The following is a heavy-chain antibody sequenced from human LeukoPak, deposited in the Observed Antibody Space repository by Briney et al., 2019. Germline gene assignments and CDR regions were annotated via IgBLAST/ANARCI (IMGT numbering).Heavy chain of an antibody. D-gene: IGHD1-1*01. CDR3: ARDRGGYGFCGY. CDR1: GFTFSSYG. V-gene: IGHV3-33*01. Sequence: GGSLRLSCAASGFTFSSYGMHWVRQAPGKGLEWVAVIWYDGSNKYYADSVKGRFTISRDNSKNTLYLQMNSLRAEDTAVYYCARDRGGYGFCGYWGQGTLVTVSS. CDR2: IWYDGSNK. J-gene: IGHJ4*02.